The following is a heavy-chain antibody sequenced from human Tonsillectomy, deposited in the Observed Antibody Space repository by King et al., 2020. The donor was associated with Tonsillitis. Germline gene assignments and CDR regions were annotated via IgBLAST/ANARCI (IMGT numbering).Heavy chain of an antibody. Sequence: VQLVESGGGLVKPGGSLRLSCAASGFTFSDYYMSWIRQAPGKGLEWVSFISTSGSTIYYADSVKGRFTISRDNAKNSLYLQMNSLRAEDTAVYHCARDHLSWTEVDYPYYYYYMDVWGKGTTVTVSS. CDR3: ARDHLSWTEVDYPYYYYYMDV. V-gene: IGHV3-11*01. CDR2: ISTSGSTI. CDR1: GFTFSDYY. D-gene: IGHD3/OR15-3a*01. J-gene: IGHJ6*03.